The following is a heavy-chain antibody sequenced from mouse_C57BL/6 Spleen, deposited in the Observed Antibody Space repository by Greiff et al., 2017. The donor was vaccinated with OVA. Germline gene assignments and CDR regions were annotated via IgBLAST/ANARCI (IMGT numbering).Heavy chain of an antibody. CDR3: TSHYDAFDY. V-gene: IGHV1-15*01. D-gene: IGHD2-4*01. J-gene: IGHJ2*01. CDR1: GYTFTDYE. CDR2: IDPETGGT. Sequence: QVQLQQSGAELVRPGASVTLSCKASGYTFTDYEMHWVKQTPVHGLEWIGAIDPETGGTAYNQKFKGKAILTADQSSSTAYMELRSLTSEDSAVCYSTSHYDAFDYWGQGTTLTVSS.